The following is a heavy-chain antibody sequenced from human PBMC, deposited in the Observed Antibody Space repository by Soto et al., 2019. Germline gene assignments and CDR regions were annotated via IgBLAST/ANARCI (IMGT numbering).Heavy chain of an antibody. V-gene: IGHV3-15*01. CDR2: IKSKTDGGTT. CDR1: GFTFSNAW. J-gene: IGHJ4*02. CDR3: TTYDFWSGPPFDY. Sequence: EVQLVESGGGLVKPGGSLRLSCAASGFTFSNAWMSWVRQAPGKGLEWVGRIKSKTDGGTTDYAAPVKGRFTISRDDSKNTLYLQMNSLKTEDTAVYYCTTYDFWSGPPFDYWGQGTLVTVSS. D-gene: IGHD3-3*01.